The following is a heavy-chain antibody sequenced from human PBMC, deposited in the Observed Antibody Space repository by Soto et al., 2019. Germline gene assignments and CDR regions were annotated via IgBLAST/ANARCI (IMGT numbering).Heavy chain of an antibody. Sequence: EVQLVESGGGLVQPGGSLKLSCAASGFTFSGSAMQWVRQASEKGLEWVGRIRSKANSYATAYAASVKGRFTISRDDSKNTAYLQMNSLKTEDTAVYYCRARAGTENYWGQGTLVTVSS. CDR2: IRSKANSYAT. V-gene: IGHV3-73*01. J-gene: IGHJ4*02. D-gene: IGHD6-19*01. CDR1: GFTFSGSA. CDR3: RARAGTENY.